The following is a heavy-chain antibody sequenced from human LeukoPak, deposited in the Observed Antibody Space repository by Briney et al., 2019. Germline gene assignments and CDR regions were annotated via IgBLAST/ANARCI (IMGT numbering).Heavy chain of an antibody. J-gene: IGHJ4*02. D-gene: IGHD3-22*01. CDR1: GFTFSSYA. CDR3: AKAYYDSSGYYVPSHFDY. V-gene: IGHV3-30*04. Sequence: PGGSLRLSCAASGFTFSSYAMHWVRQASGKGLEWVAVISYDGSNKYYADSVKGRFTISRDNSKNTLYLQMNSLRAEDTAVYYCAKAYYDSSGYYVPSHFDYWGQGTLVTVSS. CDR2: ISYDGSNK.